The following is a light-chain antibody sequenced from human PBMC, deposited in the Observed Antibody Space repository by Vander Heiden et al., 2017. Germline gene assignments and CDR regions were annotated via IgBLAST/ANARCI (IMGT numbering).Light chain of an antibody. CDR2: SAS. Sequence: EIVMTQSPATLSVSPGERATLSCRASQSINSNLAWYQQKPGQPPRLLIYSASTRATGIPARFGGSGSGTEFTLTISSLQSEDFAIYYCQQYNNWPTFGQGTRLEIK. CDR1: QSINSN. J-gene: IGKJ5*01. CDR3: QQYNNWPT. V-gene: IGKV3-15*01.